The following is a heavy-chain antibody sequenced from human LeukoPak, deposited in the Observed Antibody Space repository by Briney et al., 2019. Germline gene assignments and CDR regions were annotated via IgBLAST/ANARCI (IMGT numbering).Heavy chain of an antibody. D-gene: IGHD1-7*01. J-gene: IGHJ3*02. CDR3: AKEGRTTSDAFDI. CDR1: GFTFSSYG. Sequence: GGSLRLSCAASGFTFSSYGMHWVRQAPGKGLEWVSGISWNSDSIGYADSVKGRFTISRDNAKNSLYLQMNSLRAEDTALYYCAKEGRTTSDAFDIWGQGTMVTVSS. CDR2: ISWNSDSI. V-gene: IGHV3-9*01.